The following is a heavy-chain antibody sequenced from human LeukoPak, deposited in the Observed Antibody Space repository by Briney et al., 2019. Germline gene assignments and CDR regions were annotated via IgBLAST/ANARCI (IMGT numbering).Heavy chain of an antibody. CDR2: INPSGGSA. Sequence: VASVKVSCKASGYTFTSYLTHWVRQAPGQGLEWMGIINPSGGSAAYAQKFQGRVTMTRDTSTSTVYMDLSSLRSEDTAVYYCARNPNDGYSYALNWGQGTLVTVPS. CDR1: GYTFTSYL. CDR3: ARNPNDGYSYALN. V-gene: IGHV1-46*01. J-gene: IGHJ4*02. D-gene: IGHD5-18*01.